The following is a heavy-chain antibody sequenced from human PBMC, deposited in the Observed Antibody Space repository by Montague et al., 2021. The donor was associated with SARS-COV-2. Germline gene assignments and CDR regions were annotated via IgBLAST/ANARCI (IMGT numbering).Heavy chain of an antibody. CDR3: ARGADRYYFYGMDV. Sequence: CAIFGDSVSSNSAAWNWIRQSPSRGLEWLGRTYYRSKWYNEYAVSVNIRITINPDTSKNQFSLQVNSVTPEDTAVYYCARGADRYYFYGMDVWGQGTTVTVSS. J-gene: IGHJ6*02. D-gene: IGHD6-19*01. V-gene: IGHV6-1*01. CDR2: TYYRSKWYN. CDR1: GDSVSSNSAA.